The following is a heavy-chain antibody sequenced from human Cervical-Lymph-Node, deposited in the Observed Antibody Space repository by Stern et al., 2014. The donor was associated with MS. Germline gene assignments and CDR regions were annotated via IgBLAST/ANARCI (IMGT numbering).Heavy chain of an antibody. CDR1: GFTFTSYA. J-gene: IGHJ4*02. D-gene: IGHD5/OR15-5a*01. Sequence: VQLVQSGGGVVQPGRSLRVSCATAGFTFTSYAMNWVRQAPGKGLEWVAVISYDGNTKYYADSVKGRFTISRDNSKNTLYLQMSSLRAEDTAVYYCVREMSSRGFDYWGQGSLVTVSS. V-gene: IGHV3-30-3*01. CDR2: ISYDGNTK. CDR3: VREMSSRGFDY.